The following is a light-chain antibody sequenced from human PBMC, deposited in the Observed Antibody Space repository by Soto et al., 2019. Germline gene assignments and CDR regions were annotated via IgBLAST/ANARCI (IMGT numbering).Light chain of an antibody. Sequence: EIVLTQSPATLSLSPGERATLSCRASQSVSSYLAWYQQKPGQAPRLLIYDASNRATGIPARFSGSGSGTDFTLTISSLEAEVFAFYYCQQRSNWLTFGGGTKVEIK. V-gene: IGKV3-11*01. CDR3: QQRSNWLT. J-gene: IGKJ4*01. CDR1: QSVSSY. CDR2: DAS.